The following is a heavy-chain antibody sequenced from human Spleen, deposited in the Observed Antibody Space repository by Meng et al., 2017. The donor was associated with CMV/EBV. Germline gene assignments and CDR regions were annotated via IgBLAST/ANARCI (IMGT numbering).Heavy chain of an antibody. D-gene: IGHD5-12*01. CDR2: INPDGGTT. Sequence: ASVKVSCKASGYTFITYYIHWVRQAPGQGLEWMGRINPDGGTTTYSQKFQGGVTLTSDTSTNTVYMELSRLRYEDTAVYYCARSDHSGYEYLFDYWGQGTLVTVSS. V-gene: IGHV1-46*01. CDR1: GYTFITYY. CDR3: ARSDHSGYEYLFDY. J-gene: IGHJ4*02.